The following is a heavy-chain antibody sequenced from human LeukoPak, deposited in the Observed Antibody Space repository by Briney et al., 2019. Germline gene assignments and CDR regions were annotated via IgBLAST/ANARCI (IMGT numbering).Heavy chain of an antibody. D-gene: IGHD6-13*01. CDR2: IIPIFGTA. V-gene: IGHV1-69*13. CDR1: GYSFASYG. J-gene: IGHJ6*03. Sequence: ASVKVSCKASGYSFASYGISWVRQAPGQGLEWMGGIIPIFGTANYAQKFQGRVTITADESTSTAYMGLSSLRSEDTAVHYCARSLAAADLYYYYYMDVWGKGTTVTVSS. CDR3: ARSLAAADLYYYYYMDV.